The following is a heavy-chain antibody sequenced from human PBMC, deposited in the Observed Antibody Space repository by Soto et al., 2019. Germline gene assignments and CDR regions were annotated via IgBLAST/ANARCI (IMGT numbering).Heavy chain of an antibody. D-gene: IGHD4-17*01. Sequence: EVQLVESGGGLVQPGGSLRLSCAASGFTFSSYAMHWVRQAPGKGLEYVSAISSNGGSTYYANYVKGRFTISRDNSKNTLYLQMGSLRAEDMAVYYCASSGDTGNYWGQGTLVTVSS. J-gene: IGHJ4*02. CDR1: GFTFSSYA. CDR2: ISSNGGST. V-gene: IGHV3-64*01. CDR3: ASSGDTGNY.